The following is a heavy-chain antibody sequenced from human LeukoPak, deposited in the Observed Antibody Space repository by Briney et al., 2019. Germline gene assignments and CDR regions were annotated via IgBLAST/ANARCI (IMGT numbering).Heavy chain of an antibody. CDR2: ISGSGGST. CDR1: GFTFSSYG. J-gene: IGHJ4*02. V-gene: IGHV3-23*01. CDR3: AKYGFSYCSGISCIPH. Sequence: AGGSLRLSCAASGFTFSSYGMHWVRQAPGKGLEWVSAISGSGGSTYYADSVKGRFTISRDNSKNTLYLQMNSLRAEDTAVYYCAKYGFSYCSGISCIPHWGQGTLVTVSS. D-gene: IGHD2-2*01.